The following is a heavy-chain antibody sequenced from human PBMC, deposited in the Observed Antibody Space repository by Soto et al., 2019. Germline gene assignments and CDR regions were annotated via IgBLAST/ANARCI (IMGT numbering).Heavy chain of an antibody. J-gene: IGHJ4*02. CDR1: GGTFSTYA. V-gene: IGHV1-69*13. CDR3: ARPKGSYSSGYYYFDY. CDR2: IIPLFGTA. D-gene: IGHD6-19*01. Sequence: GASVKVSFKTYGGTFSTYAIYWVRQAPGQGLEWMGAIIPLFGTADYAQKFQGRVTITADESTSTAYMELSSLRSEDTAVYYCARPKGSYSSGYYYFDYWGQGTLVTVSS.